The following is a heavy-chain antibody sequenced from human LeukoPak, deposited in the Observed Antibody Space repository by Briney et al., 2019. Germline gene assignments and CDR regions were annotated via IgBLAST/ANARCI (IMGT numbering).Heavy chain of an antibody. CDR1: GFTFDRYG. Sequence: GGSLRLSCAASGFTFDRYGMSWVRQAPGKGLEWVSTISSGGDRTYYADSVKGRFTISRDNSKNTLYLQLSSPRAEDTALYFCAKDQEAITGTPSASWGQGTLVIVSS. CDR3: AKDQEAITGTPSAS. CDR2: ISSGGDRT. D-gene: IGHD1-7*01. J-gene: IGHJ4*02. V-gene: IGHV3-23*01.